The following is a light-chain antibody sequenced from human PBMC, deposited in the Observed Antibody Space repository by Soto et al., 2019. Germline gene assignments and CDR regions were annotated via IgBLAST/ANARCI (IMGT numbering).Light chain of an antibody. CDR2: SAS. CDR1: QFVSTN. V-gene: IGKV3-15*01. Sequence: EVVMTQSPATLSVSPWERATLSCRASQFVSTNLAWYQQKPGQAPRLLIYSASTRATGIPARFSGSGSGTEFTLTISSLQSEDSAVYYCQQFNNWPPLTFGGGTKVEIK. J-gene: IGKJ4*01. CDR3: QQFNNWPPLT.